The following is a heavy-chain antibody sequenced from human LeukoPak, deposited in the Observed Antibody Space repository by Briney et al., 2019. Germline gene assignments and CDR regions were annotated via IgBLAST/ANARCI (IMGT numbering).Heavy chain of an antibody. J-gene: IGHJ4*02. CDR3: ARETDFWSGYYPPDY. CDR2: ISYDGSDK. D-gene: IGHD3-3*01. Sequence: GGSLRLSCAASGFTFSRYAMHWVRQAPGKGLECVAIISYDGSDKYYADSVKGRFTISRDDSKNTLYLQMKGLRPEDTALYFCARETDFWSGYYPPDYWGQGTLVTVSS. CDR1: GFTFSRYA. V-gene: IGHV3-30*01.